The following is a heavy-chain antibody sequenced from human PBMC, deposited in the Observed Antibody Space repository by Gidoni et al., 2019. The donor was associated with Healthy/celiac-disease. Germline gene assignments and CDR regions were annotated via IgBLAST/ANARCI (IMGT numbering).Heavy chain of an antibody. CDR1: GFTFSNAW. D-gene: IGHD3-22*01. CDR2: IKSKTDGGTT. J-gene: IGHJ2*01. CDR3: TTPYYDSSGYYLRYFDL. Sequence: EVQLVESGGGLVKPGGSLRLSCAASGFTFSNAWMSWVRQAPGKGLEWVGRIKSKTDGGTTDYAAPVKCRFTISRDDSNNTLYLQITSLKTEDTAVYYCTTPYYDSSGYYLRYFDLWGRGTLVTVSS. V-gene: IGHV3-15*01.